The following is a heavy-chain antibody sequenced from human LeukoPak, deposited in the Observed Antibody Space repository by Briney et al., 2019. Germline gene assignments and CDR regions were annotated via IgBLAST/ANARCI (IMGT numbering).Heavy chain of an antibody. D-gene: IGHD2/OR15-2a*01. Sequence: GSLRLSCAASGFIFNSYGMHWVRQAPGKGLEWVALIWYDGSNKYYTDSVKGRFTISRDDSKNTLYLEMNSLRAEDTAIYYCAREGPRGNSQFDYWGQGTLVTVSS. J-gene: IGHJ4*02. V-gene: IGHV3-33*01. CDR1: GFIFNSYG. CDR2: IWYDGSNK. CDR3: AREGPRGNSQFDY.